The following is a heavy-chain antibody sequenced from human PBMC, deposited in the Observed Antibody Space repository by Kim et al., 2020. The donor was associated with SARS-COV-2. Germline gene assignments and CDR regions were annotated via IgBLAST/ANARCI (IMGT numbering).Heavy chain of an antibody. CDR2: VNPDGTRT. CDR3: ANPRYGF. J-gene: IGHJ4*02. V-gene: IGHV3-23*01. CDR1: GFTFSAFSAYG. D-gene: IGHD4-17*01. Sequence: GGSLRLSCAGSGFTFSAFSAYGLTWVRQAPGKGLQWVSFVNPDGTRTSYADSVKGRFTVSRDNSKNTVYLHMNSLTAEDTAIYFCANPRYGFWGQGTLLTVSS.